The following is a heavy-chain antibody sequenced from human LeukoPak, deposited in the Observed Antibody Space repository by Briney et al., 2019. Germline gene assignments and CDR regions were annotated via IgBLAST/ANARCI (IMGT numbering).Heavy chain of an antibody. V-gene: IGHV4-34*01. J-gene: IGHJ5*02. CDR3: ARKEGGQLVNTRRWFDP. D-gene: IGHD6-13*01. Sequence: SSETLSLTCAVYGGSFSGYYWSWIRQPPGKGLEWIGEINHSGSTNYNPSLKSRVTISVDTSKNQFSLKLRSVTAADTAVYHCARKEGGQLVNTRRWFDPWGQGTLVTVSS. CDR2: INHSGST. CDR1: GGSFSGYY.